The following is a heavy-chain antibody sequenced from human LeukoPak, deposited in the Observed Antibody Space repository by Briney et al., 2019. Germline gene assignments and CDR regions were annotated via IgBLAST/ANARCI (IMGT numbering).Heavy chain of an antibody. V-gene: IGHV3-49*04. D-gene: IGHD1-26*01. Sequence: PGGSLRLSCTASGFTFGDYAMSWVRQAPGKGLEWVGFIRSKAYGGTTEYAASVKGRFTILRDDSKSIAYLQMNSLKTEDTAVYYCTRARRSGSYWGSDYWGQGTLVTVSS. CDR1: GFTFGDYA. CDR2: IRSKAYGGTT. CDR3: TRARRSGSYWGSDY. J-gene: IGHJ4*02.